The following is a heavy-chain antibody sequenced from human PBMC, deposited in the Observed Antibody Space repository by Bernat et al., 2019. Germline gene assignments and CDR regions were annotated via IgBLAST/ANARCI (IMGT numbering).Heavy chain of an antibody. V-gene: IGHV3-30*01. CDR1: GFTFSSYA. CDR3: ARAFRITGPKLISKHDAFDI. D-gene: IGHD1-7*01. Sequence: QVQLVESGGGVVQPGRSLRLSCAASGFTFSSYAMHWVRQAPGKGLEWVAVISYDGSNKYYADSVKGRFTISRDNSKNTLYLQMNSLRAEDTAVYYCARAFRITGPKLISKHDAFDIWGQGTMVTVSS. J-gene: IGHJ3*02. CDR2: ISYDGSNK.